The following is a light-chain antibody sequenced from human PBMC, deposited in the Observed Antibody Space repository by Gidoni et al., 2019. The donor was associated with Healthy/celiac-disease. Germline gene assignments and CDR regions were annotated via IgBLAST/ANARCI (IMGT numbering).Light chain of an antibody. CDR2: GAS. J-gene: IGKJ2*01. V-gene: IGKV3-15*01. Sequence: EIVMTQSPATLSVSPGERATLSCRASQSVSINLAWYQQNPGQAPRLLIYGASTRATGIPARFSGSGSGTEFTLTISSLRSEDFAVYYCQQYNNWPPVVTFGQGTKLEIK. CDR1: QSVSIN. CDR3: QQYNNWPPVVT.